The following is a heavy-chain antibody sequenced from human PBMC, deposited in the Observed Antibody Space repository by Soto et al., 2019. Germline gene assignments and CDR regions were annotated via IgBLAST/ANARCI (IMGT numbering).Heavy chain of an antibody. V-gene: IGHV1-69*13. Sequence: GASVKVSCKASGGTFSSYAISWVRQAPGQGLEWMGGIIPIFGTANYAQKFQGRVTITADESTSTAYMELSSLRSEDTAVYYCARDEIPSPLVIVGYYYYYGMDVWGQGTTVTVSS. CDR3: ARDEIPSPLVIVGYYYYYGMDV. J-gene: IGHJ6*02. CDR1: GGTFSSYA. CDR2: IIPIFGTA. D-gene: IGHD3-9*01.